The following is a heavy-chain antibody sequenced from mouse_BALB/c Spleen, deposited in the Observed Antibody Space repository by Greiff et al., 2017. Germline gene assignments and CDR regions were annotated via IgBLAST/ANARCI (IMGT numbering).Heavy chain of an antibody. J-gene: IGHJ2*01. Sequence: EVKVEESGGGLVKPGGSLKLSCAASGFTFSSYAMSWVRQTPEKRLEWVATISSGGSYTYYPDSVKGRFTISRDNAKNTLYLQMSSLRSEDTAMYYCASLTSYYFDYWGQGTTLTVSS. CDR2: ISSGGSYT. D-gene: IGHD4-1*01. CDR3: ASLTSYYFDY. CDR1: GFTFSSYA. V-gene: IGHV5-9-3*01.